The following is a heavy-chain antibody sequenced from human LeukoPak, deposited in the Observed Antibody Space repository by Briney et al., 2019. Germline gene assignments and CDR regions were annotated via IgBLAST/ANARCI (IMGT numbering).Heavy chain of an antibody. Sequence: PSETLSLTCTVSGVSISSYYWSWIRQPAGKGLEWIGRVYASGSTNYNPSLKSRVTMSADTSKNQFSLKLSSVTAADTAVYYCAGSHTVTNYWGQGTLVTVSS. J-gene: IGHJ4*02. CDR3: AGSHTVTNY. V-gene: IGHV4-4*07. D-gene: IGHD4-17*01. CDR2: VYASGST. CDR1: GVSISSYY.